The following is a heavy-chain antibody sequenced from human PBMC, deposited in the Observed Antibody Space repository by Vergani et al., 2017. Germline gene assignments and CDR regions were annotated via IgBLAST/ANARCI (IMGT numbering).Heavy chain of an antibody. CDR3: AAVRACPPNGYVWFDP. CDR2: IIPIFGTA. V-gene: IGHV1-69*12. D-gene: IGHD3-22*01. J-gene: IGHJ5*02. CDR1: GGTFSSYA. Sequence: QVQLVQSGAEVKKPGSSVKVSCKASGGTFSSYAISWVRQAPGQGLEWMGGIIPIFGTANYAQKFQGRVTITADESTSTAYMKLSSLRSEDTAVYYCAAVRACPPNGYVWFDPWGQGTLVTVSA.